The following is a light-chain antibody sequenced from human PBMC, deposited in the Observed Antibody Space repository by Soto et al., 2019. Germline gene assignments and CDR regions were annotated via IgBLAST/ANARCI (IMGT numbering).Light chain of an antibody. CDR2: GAS. Sequence: EIVMTQSPATLSVSPGERATLSCRASQSVSSNLAWYQQKPGQAPRLLIYGASTRATGIPARFSGRGSGTEFTLTISSMKSEDCAVYYCQQYNNWPLYTFGQGIKLEIK. J-gene: IGKJ2*01. V-gene: IGKV3-15*01. CDR3: QQYNNWPLYT. CDR1: QSVSSN.